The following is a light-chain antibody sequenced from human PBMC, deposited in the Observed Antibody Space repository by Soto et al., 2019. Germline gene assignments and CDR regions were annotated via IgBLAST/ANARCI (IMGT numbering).Light chain of an antibody. V-gene: IGLV2-14*01. CDR2: EVT. J-gene: IGLJ3*02. CDR1: IRDIGSYHY. Sequence: QSVLTQPDSVSGSLGQSITISCTGTIRDIGSYHYVSWYQHHPGKATKLIIYEVTNRPSGVSNRFSGYKSGNTASLTISGLQAEDEAYYYVSSYTSTNPTFCGGTKVTVL. CDR3: SSYTSTNPT.